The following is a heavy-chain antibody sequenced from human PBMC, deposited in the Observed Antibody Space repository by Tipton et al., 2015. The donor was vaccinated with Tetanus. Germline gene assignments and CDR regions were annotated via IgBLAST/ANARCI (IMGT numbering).Heavy chain of an antibody. CDR1: GYTFTNHA. V-gene: IGHV1-18*01. D-gene: IGHD1-14*01. CDR2: ITVYNGHA. CDR3: ARAPNRISRAYDY. Sequence: QSGPEVKKPGASVKVSCKASGYTFTNHAISWVRQAPGQGLEWVGWITVYNGHADYAQNLQGRVTLTIESSTNTAYMELRSLRSEDTAVYYCARAPNRISRAYDYWGQGTQITVSS. J-gene: IGHJ4*02.